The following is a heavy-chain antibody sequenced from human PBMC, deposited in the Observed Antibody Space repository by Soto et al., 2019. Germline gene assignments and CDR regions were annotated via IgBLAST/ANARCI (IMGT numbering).Heavy chain of an antibody. CDR3: AHIVAAGLGYYTDC. Sequence: QITLKESGPTLVKPTQTLTLTCTFSGFSLSTTRVAVGWIRQPPGKALEWLALIYWDDDKRYRPFLKSRLTITTHTAKNPVVLTLTTMAPLATATYYFAHIVAAGLGYYTDCRGPGTLVTVSS. CDR2: IYWDDDK. D-gene: IGHD6-25*01. V-gene: IGHV2-5*02. CDR1: GFSLSTTRVA. J-gene: IGHJ4*02.